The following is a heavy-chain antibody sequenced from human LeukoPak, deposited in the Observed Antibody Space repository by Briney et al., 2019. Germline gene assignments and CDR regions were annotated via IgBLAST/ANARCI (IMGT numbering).Heavy chain of an antibody. CDR3: ARGPIDYYDSSGYYSGPDDAFDI. D-gene: IGHD3-22*01. CDR1: GGSISSSSYY. V-gene: IGHV4-39*07. J-gene: IGHJ3*02. CDR2: INHSGST. Sequence: PSETLSLTCTVSGGSISSSSYYWGWIRQPPGKGLEWIGEINHSGSTNYNPSLKSRVTISVDTSKNQFSLKLSSVTAADTAVYYCARGPIDYYDSSGYYSGPDDAFDIWGQGTMVTVSS.